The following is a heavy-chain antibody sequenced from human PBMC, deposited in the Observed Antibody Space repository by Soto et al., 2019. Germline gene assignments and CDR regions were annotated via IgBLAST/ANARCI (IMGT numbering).Heavy chain of an antibody. Sequence: GGSLRLSCAASGFTFSSYGMHWVRQAPGKGLEWVAVISYDGSNKYYADSVKGRFTISRDNSKNTLYLQMNSLRAEDTAVYYCAKLGTLAVAGTTGWGQGTLVTVSS. V-gene: IGHV3-30*18. CDR3: AKLGTLAVAGTTG. J-gene: IGHJ4*02. CDR2: ISYDGSNK. CDR1: GFTFSSYG. D-gene: IGHD6-19*01.